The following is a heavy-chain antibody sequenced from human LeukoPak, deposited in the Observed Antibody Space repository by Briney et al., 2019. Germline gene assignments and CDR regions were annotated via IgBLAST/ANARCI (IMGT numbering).Heavy chain of an antibody. J-gene: IGHJ4*02. D-gene: IGHD5-18*01. CDR3: AKRKGGYSYGSEDYFDY. V-gene: IGHV3-30*02. CDR1: GFTFSSYG. CDR2: IRYDGSNK. Sequence: GGSLRLSCAASGFTFSSYGMHWVRQAPGKGLEWVAFIRYDGSNKYYADSVKGRFTISRDNSKNTLYLQMNSLRAEDTAVYYCAKRKGGYSYGSEDYFDYWGQGTLVTASS.